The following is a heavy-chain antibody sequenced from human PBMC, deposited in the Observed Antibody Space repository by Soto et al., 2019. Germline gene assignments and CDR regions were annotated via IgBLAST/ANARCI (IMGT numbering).Heavy chain of an antibody. D-gene: IGHD3-9*01. J-gene: IGHJ4*02. CDR3: ARAIPNYDILTGLFDY. Sequence: ASVKVSCKASGYTFTSYGISWVRQAPGQGLEWMGWISAYNGNTNYAQKLQGRVTMTTDTSTSTAYMELRSLRSDDTAVYYCARAIPNYDILTGLFDYWGQGTLVTVSS. V-gene: IGHV1-18*01. CDR2: ISAYNGNT. CDR1: GYTFTSYG.